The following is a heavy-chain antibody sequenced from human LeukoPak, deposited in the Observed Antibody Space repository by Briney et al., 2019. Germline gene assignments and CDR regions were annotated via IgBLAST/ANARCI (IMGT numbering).Heavy chain of an antibody. CDR1: GGSISSYY. Sequence: SETLSLTCTVSGGSISSYYWSWIRQPPGKGLEWIGYIYYSGSTNYNPSLKSRVTISVDTSKNQFSLKLSSVTAADTAVYYCARERDRKWIGYTYGLWFDPWGQGTLVTVSS. CDR3: ARERDRKWIGYTYGLWFDP. V-gene: IGHV4-59*01. J-gene: IGHJ5*02. D-gene: IGHD5-12*01. CDR2: IYYSGST.